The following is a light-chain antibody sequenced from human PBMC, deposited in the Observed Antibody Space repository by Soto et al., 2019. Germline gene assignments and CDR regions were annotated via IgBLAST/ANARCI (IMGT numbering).Light chain of an antibody. V-gene: IGLV4-69*01. CDR2: LNSDGNH. CDR1: SGHSSYS. CDR3: QTWGTAFKV. Sequence: QSVLTQSPSASASLGASIKLTCTLSSGHSSYSIAWHQQQPEKGPRFLMKLNSDGNHIRGDGITDRFSGSSSGAERYLTISSLQSEDEADYYCQTWGTAFKVFGGGTQLTVL. J-gene: IGLJ3*02.